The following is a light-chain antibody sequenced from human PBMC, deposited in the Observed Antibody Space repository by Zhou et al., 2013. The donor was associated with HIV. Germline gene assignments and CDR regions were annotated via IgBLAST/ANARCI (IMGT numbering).Light chain of an antibody. CDR2: DTS. V-gene: IGKV3-20*01. J-gene: IGKJ1*01. CDR1: QSVDYE. Sequence: ETVLTQSPATLSLSPGEKAALSCRASQSVDYELAWYQQRPGQAPRLLIYDTSNRATGIPDRFSGGGSGTDFTLTISRLEPEDFAVYYCQQYGSSPRTFGQGTKVEIK. CDR3: QQYGSSPRT.